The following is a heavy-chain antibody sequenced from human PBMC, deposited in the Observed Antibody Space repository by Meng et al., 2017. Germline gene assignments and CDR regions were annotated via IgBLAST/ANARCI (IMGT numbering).Heavy chain of an antibody. CDR2: IYWDDGK. Sequence: SGPTLVKPTQTLTLTCTFSGFSLSTSGVGVGWIRQPPGKALEWLALIYWDDGKRYSPSLKSRLTITKDTSKNQVVLTMTNMDPVDTATYYCAHSLKIRNYYDSSATFQHWGQGTLVTVSS. V-gene: IGHV2-5*02. D-gene: IGHD3-22*01. J-gene: IGHJ1*01. CDR3: AHSLKIRNYYDSSATFQH. CDR1: GFSLSTSGVG.